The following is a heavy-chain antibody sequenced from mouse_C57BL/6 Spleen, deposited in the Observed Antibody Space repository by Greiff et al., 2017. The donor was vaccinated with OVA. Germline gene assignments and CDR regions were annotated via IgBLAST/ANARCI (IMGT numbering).Heavy chain of an antibody. CDR2: IDPSDSYT. Sequence: QVQLQQSGAELVMPGASVKLSCKASGYTFTSYWMHWVKQRPGQGLEWIGEIDPSDSYTNYNQKFKGKSTLTVDKSSSTAYMQLSSLTSEDSAVYDCARGLTGTGWYFDVWGTGTTVTVSS. D-gene: IGHD4-1*01. V-gene: IGHV1-69*01. CDR3: ARGLTGTGWYFDV. J-gene: IGHJ1*03. CDR1: GYTFTSYW.